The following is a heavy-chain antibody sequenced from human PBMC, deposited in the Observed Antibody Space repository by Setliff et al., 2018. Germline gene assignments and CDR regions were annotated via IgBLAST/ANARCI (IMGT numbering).Heavy chain of an antibody. V-gene: IGHV3-49*04. Sequence: QPGGSLRLSCTGSGFNFANYAVSWVRQAPGKGLEWIAFIRSNSFGGTTEYAASVKDRFTFSRDDFASVAYLQMDSLKTDDTAIYYCARVDDYIWGTFHSMDYWGQGTLVTVSS. CDR3: ARVDDYIWGTFHSMDY. D-gene: IGHD3-16*01. CDR2: IRSNSFGGTT. J-gene: IGHJ4*02. CDR1: GFNFANYA.